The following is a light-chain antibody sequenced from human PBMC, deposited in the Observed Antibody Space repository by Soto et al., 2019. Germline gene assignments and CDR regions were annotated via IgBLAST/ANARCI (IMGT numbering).Light chain of an antibody. Sequence: EIVMTQSPATLSVSPGERATLSCRASQSVSSNLAWYQQKPGQAPMLLIYGASTRATGIPARFSGSGSGTEFTLTISRLQSEDFAAYYCQQYNNWPGFGQGTKVEIK. CDR2: GAS. J-gene: IGKJ1*01. V-gene: IGKV3-15*01. CDR1: QSVSSN. CDR3: QQYNNWPG.